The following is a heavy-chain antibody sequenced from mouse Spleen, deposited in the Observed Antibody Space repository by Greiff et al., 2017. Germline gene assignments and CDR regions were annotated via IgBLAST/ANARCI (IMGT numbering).Heavy chain of an antibody. J-gene: IGHJ2*01. CDR1: GYTFTDYY. CDR3: ARITTVVAFDY. V-gene: IGHV1-19*01. CDR2: INPYNCGT. D-gene: IGHD1-1*01. Sequence: EVQLQQPGTELVKPGASVKMSCKASGYTFTDYYMNWVKQSHGKSLEWIGVINPYNCGTSYNQKFKGKATLTVDKSSSTAYMELNSLTSEDSAVYYCARITTVVAFDYWGQGTTLTVSS.